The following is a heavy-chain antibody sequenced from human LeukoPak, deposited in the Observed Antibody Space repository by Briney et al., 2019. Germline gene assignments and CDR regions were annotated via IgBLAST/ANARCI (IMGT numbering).Heavy chain of an antibody. V-gene: IGHV3-21*01. D-gene: IGHD6-19*01. J-gene: IGHJ4*02. CDR2: ISSDSTYI. Sequence: GGSLRLSCAASGVSFSSYTMNWVRQAPGKGLEWVSSISSDSTYIYYADSVKGRFTISRDNAKNSLYLQMNSLRAEDTAVYYCASGWRLFDYWGQGTLVTVSS. CDR1: GVSFSSYT. CDR3: ASGWRLFDY.